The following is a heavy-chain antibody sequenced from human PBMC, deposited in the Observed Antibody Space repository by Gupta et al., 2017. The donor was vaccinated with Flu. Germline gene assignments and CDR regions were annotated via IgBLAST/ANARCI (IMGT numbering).Heavy chain of an antibody. CDR2: IGNPVDYT. CDR1: GFSLTDHT. Sequence: EVQLVESGGGLVKPGGSLRLSCALSGFSLTDHTLIWVRQAPGKGLEWISSIGNPVDYTYYADSFKGRFTMSRDVAKNSVSLQLTNLRAEDTAVYYCARGDIWIQPHYLDYWGQGTLVTVSS. CDR3: ARGDIWIQPHYLDY. V-gene: IGHV3-21*06. J-gene: IGHJ4*02. D-gene: IGHD5-18*01.